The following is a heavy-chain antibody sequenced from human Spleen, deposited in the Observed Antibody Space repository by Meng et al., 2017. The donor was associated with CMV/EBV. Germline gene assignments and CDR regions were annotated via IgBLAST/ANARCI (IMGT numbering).Heavy chain of an antibody. J-gene: IGHJ4*02. D-gene: IGHD3-22*01. CDR3: AKWGISGYYFHY. CDR1: GFTFDDYG. CDR2: IYGGGSST. V-gene: IGHV3-23*03. Sequence: SCAASGFTFDDYGMSWVRQAPGKGLEWVSVIYGGGSSTYYADSVKGRFTISRDNSKNRLYLQMNSLRAEDTAIYYCAKWGISGYYFHYWGQGTLVTVSS.